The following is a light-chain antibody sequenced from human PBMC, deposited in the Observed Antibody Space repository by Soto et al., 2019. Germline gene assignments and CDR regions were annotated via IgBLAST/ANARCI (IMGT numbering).Light chain of an antibody. V-gene: IGKV3-11*01. CDR3: QQRSNWPPRFT. CDR2: DAS. Sequence: EIVLTQSPATLSLSPGERATLSCRASQSVSSYLAWYQQKPGQAPRLLIYDASNMATGIPARFSGSGSGTDFNLTISSLEPEDFAVYYCQQRSNWPPRFTFGPGTKVDIK. J-gene: IGKJ3*01. CDR1: QSVSSY.